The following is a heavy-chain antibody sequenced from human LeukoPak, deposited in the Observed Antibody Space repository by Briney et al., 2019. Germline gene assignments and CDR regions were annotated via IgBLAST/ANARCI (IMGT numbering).Heavy chain of an antibody. CDR1: GFTFSTNA. J-gene: IGHJ4*02. CDR3: ARDLRL. Sequence: PGGSLRLSCAASGFTFSTNAISWVRQAPGKGLEWVSTIGRGGDTYYADSVKGRFTISRDNSRNTLYLQMDSLRADDAAVYYCARDLRLWGQGTLVTVSS. V-gene: IGHV3-23*01. CDR2: IGRGGDT.